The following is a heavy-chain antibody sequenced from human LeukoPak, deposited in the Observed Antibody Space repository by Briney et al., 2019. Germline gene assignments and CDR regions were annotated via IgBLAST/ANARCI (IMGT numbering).Heavy chain of an antibody. Sequence: ASVKVSCKASGYTFTSYGISWVRQAPGQGLEWMGWISAYNGNTNYAQKLQGRVTMTTDTSTSTAYMELRSLRSDDTAVYYCARGNEVRGVIITGDWFDPWGQGTLVTVSS. CDR1: GYTFTSYG. CDR2: ISAYNGNT. D-gene: IGHD3-10*01. J-gene: IGHJ5*02. V-gene: IGHV1-18*01. CDR3: ARGNEVRGVIITGDWFDP.